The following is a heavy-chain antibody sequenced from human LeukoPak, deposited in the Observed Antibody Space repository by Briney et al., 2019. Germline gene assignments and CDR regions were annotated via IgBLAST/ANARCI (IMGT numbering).Heavy chain of an antibody. V-gene: IGHV4-30-2*01. J-gene: IGHJ5*02. CDR2: IYHSGST. D-gene: IGHD7-27*01. Sequence: SETLSLTCAVSGGSISSGGYSWSWIRQPPGKGLEWIGNIYHSGSTYYNPSLKSRVTTSVDRSKNQFSLRLSSVTAADTAVYYCARDFTGVGPFDPWGQGTLVTVSS. CDR1: GGSISSGGYS. CDR3: ARDFTGVGPFDP.